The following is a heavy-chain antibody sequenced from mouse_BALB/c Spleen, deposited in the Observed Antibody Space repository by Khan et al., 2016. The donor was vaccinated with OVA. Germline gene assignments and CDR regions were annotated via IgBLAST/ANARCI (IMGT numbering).Heavy chain of an antibody. CDR3: TRHGYVAWFTY. CDR1: GYSFTSYY. D-gene: IGHD2-2*01. J-gene: IGHJ3*01. CDR2: IDPFSGGI. V-gene: IGHV1S135*01. Sequence: VQLKQSGPELMKPGASVKISCKASGYSFTSYYIHWIMQSHGKSLEWIGYIDPFSGGITYNQKFKGKATLTVDKSSSTAYIYFSNLTSEDSAVYYCTRHGYVAWFTYWAKGLWSLSLQ.